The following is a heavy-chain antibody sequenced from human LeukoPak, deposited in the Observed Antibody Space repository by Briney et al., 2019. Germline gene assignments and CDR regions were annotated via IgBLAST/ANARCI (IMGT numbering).Heavy chain of an antibody. CDR2: IYGGGST. CDR3: AKAPSTVTTLIGSYFDY. V-gene: IGHV3-53*01. J-gene: IGHJ4*02. CDR1: GFTVSSNS. D-gene: IGHD4-17*01. Sequence: PGGSLRLSCAASGFTVSSNSMSWVRQAPGKGLEWVSFIYGGGSTYYADSVKGRFTISRDNSKNTLYLQMNSLRAEDTAVYYCAKAPSTVTTLIGSYFDYWGQGTLVTVSS.